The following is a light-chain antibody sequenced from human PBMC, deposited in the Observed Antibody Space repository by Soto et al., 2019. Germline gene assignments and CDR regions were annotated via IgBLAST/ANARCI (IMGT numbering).Light chain of an antibody. CDR1: SSNIGAGYD. V-gene: IGLV1-40*01. J-gene: IGLJ3*02. CDR2: GNS. CDR3: QSYDSSLSGWV. Sequence: QSVLTQPPSVSGAPGQRVTISCTGSSSNIGAGYDVHWYQQLPGTAPKLLIYGNSNRPSGVPDRFSGSKSGTSASLAITGLQAEDEADYSCQSYDSSLSGWVFGGGTTLTVL.